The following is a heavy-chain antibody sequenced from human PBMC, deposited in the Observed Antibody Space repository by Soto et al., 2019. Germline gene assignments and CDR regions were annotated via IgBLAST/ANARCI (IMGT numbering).Heavy chain of an antibody. CDR2: ISVYKGNT. J-gene: IGHJ4*02. V-gene: IGHV1-18*01. CDR1: GYNFINYG. D-gene: IGHD3-10*01. Sequence: ASVKVSCKASGYNFINYGVSWVRQAPGQGLEWMGWISVYKGNTNYAQKLQGRVSMTTDTSTSTAYMELRSLRSDDTAVYYCVRDLDGSGPSYTDYWGLGTLVTVSS. CDR3: VRDLDGSGPSYTDY.